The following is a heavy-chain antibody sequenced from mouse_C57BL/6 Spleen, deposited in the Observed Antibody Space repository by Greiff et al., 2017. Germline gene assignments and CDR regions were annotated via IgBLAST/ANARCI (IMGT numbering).Heavy chain of an antibody. CDR3: ARNWDYYAMDY. CDR2: PSSGSSTI. J-gene: IGHJ4*01. D-gene: IGHD4-1*01. V-gene: IGHV5-17*01. Sequence: EVKLVESGGGLVKPGGSLKLSCAASGFTFSDYGMHWVRQAPEKGLEWVAYPSSGSSTIYSADTVKGRFTISKDNAKNTLLLPRTSLRSEDTAMYYCARNWDYYAMDYRGQGASVTVSS. CDR1: GFTFSDYG.